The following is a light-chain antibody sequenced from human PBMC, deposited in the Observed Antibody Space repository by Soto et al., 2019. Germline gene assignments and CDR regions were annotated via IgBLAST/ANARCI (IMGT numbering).Light chain of an antibody. Sequence: EIVLTQSPDTLSLSPGESGTLSCRARQSLGTNFLAWFQQKPGQAPRLLIYGASTRATGIPDRFSGSGSVTDFTLTITRLEPGDSAVYYCQHYGVSPLTFGQGTKVQL. CDR1: QSLGTNF. J-gene: IGKJ1*01. V-gene: IGKV3-20*01. CDR3: QHYGVSPLT. CDR2: GAS.